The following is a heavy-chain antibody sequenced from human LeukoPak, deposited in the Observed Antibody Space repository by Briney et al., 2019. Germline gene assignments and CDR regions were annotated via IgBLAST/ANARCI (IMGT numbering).Heavy chain of an antibody. D-gene: IGHD2-15*01. J-gene: IGHJ5*02. Sequence: SETLSLTCAVDGGSFSGYYWSWIRQPPGKGLEWIGEINHSGSTNYNPSLKSRVTISVDTSKNQFSLKLSSVTAADTAVHYCARGPLHAWFDPWGQGTLVTVSS. CDR1: GGSFSGYY. CDR3: ARGPLHAWFDP. CDR2: INHSGST. V-gene: IGHV4-34*01.